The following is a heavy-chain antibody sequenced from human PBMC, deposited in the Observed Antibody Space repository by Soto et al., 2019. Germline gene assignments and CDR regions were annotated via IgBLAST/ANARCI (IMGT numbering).Heavy chain of an antibody. J-gene: IGHJ6*02. CDR1: GFTFISYG. Sequence: PGGSLRLSCAASGFTFISYGMHWVRQAPGKGLEWVAVISYDGSNKYYADFVKGRFTISRDNSKNTLYLQMNSLRAEDTAVYYCAKDYSAYSSSWYRSYYYGMDVWGQGTTVTVSS. CDR3: AKDYSAYSSSWYRSYYYGMDV. CDR2: ISYDGSNK. V-gene: IGHV3-30*18. D-gene: IGHD6-13*01.